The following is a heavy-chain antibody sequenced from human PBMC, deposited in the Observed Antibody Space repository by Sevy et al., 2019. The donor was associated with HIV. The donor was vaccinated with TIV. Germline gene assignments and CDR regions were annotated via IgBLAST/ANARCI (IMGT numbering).Heavy chain of an antibody. CDR3: AKGGGGHYDPDEIGYYFYYYNMDV. Sequence: GSLRLSCAVSGFSFDSYGMTWVRQAPGKGLEWVSGISGSGTRTYYADSVKGRFIISRDNSKNTLYLQMNSLRREDTAIYYCAKGGGGHYDPDEIGYYFYYYNMDVWGKGTTVTVSS. V-gene: IGHV3-23*01. J-gene: IGHJ6*03. D-gene: IGHD3-22*01. CDR2: ISGSGTRT. CDR1: GFSFDSYG.